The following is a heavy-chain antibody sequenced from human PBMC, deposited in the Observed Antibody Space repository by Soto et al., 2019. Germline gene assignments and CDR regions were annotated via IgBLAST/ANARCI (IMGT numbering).Heavy chain of an antibody. V-gene: IGHV3-74*01. CDR3: ARDHGVATADDAFDI. J-gene: IGHJ3*02. CDR2: VNGDGGTK. D-gene: IGHD5-12*01. Sequence: GGSLRLSCAASGFTFSSYWMHWVRQAPGKGLVWVSRVNGDGGTKRYADSVEGRFTISRDNAKNTLYLQMNSLGAEDTAVYYCARDHGVATADDAFDIWGQGTMVTVSS. CDR1: GFTFSSYW.